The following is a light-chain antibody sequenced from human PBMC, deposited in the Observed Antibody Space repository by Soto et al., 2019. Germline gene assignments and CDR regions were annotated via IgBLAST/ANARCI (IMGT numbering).Light chain of an antibody. V-gene: IGKV1-6*01. Sequence: AIQMTQSPSSLSASVGDRVTITCRASQGIKNDVAWYQQKPGKAPKLLIYAASSLQSGVPPRFSGSGSGPDFTLTISSLQPEDFATYYCLQDYNYPYTFGQGTKLEIK. CDR3: LQDYNYPYT. J-gene: IGKJ2*01. CDR1: QGIKND. CDR2: AAS.